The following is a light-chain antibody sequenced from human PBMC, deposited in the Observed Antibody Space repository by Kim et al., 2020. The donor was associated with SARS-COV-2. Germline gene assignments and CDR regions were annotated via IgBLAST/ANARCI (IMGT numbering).Light chain of an antibody. Sequence: IVLTQSPGTLSLSPGERATLSCRASQSVSSSYLAWYQQKPGQAPRLLIYGASSRATGIPDRFSGSGSGTDFTLTISRLEPEDFAVYYCQQYGSSPYTFGQGTSWRS. CDR3: QQYGSSPYT. CDR1: QSVSSSY. CDR2: GAS. J-gene: IGKJ2*01. V-gene: IGKV3-20*01.